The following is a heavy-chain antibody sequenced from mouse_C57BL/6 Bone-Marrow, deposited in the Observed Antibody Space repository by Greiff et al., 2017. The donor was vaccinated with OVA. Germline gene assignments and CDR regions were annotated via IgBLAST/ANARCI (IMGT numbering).Heavy chain of an antibody. CDR2: IYPGDGDT. D-gene: IGHD1-1*01. CDR1: GYAFTSYW. J-gene: IGHJ3*01. V-gene: IGHV1-80*01. Sequence: QVQLQQSGAELVKPGASVKISCKASGYAFTSYWMNWVKQRPGKGLEWIGQIYPGDGDTNYNGKFKGKATLTADKSSSTAYMQLSSLTSDDSAVYFCARSYYYGSSVWGQGTLVTVSA. CDR3: ARSYYYGSSV.